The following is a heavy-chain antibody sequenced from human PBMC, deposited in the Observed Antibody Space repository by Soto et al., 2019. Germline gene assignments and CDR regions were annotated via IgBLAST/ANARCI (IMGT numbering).Heavy chain of an antibody. V-gene: IGHV3-74*01. CDR2: INSDGSST. J-gene: IGHJ3*02. CDR1: GFNFSTYW. CDR3: VRGGYMHACDI. Sequence: EVQLVESGGGLVQPGGSLRLSCAAAGFNFSTYWMYWVRQAPGRGLVWVAHINSDGSSTNYAEAVKGRFTLSRDNAKNTLYLQMYSLRAEDTAVYYCVRGGYMHACDIWGQGTMVTVSS. D-gene: IGHD1-1*01.